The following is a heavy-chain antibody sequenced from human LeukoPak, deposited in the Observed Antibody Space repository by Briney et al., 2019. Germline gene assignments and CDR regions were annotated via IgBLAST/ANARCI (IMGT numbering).Heavy chain of an antibody. D-gene: IGHD3-22*01. CDR2: INPDSGGT. Sequence: ASVKVSCKASGYTFTGYYMHWVRQAPGQGLEWMGWINPDSGGTSYAQKFQGRVTMTRDTSISTAYMELSRLTSDDTAVYYCARDRANYYDSSGYGDFDYWGQGTLVTVSS. V-gene: IGHV1-2*02. J-gene: IGHJ4*02. CDR3: ARDRANYYDSSGYGDFDY. CDR1: GYTFTGYY.